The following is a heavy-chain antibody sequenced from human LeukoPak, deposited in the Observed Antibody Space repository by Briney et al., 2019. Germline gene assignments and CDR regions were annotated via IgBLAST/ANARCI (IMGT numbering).Heavy chain of an antibody. D-gene: IGHD6-19*01. CDR1: GYTFTGYY. CDR2: INANSGGT. Sequence: ASVKVSCKASGYTFTGYYMHWVRQAPGQRLEWMGWINANSGGTNYAQKFQGRVTMTRDTSISTAYMELSRLRSDDTAVYYCARDQYSSGWYEGYYWGQGTLVTVSS. CDR3: ARDQYSSGWYEGYY. J-gene: IGHJ4*02. V-gene: IGHV1-2*02.